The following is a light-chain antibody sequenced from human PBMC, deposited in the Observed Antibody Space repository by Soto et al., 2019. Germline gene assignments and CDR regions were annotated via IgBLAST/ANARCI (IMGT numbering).Light chain of an antibody. CDR2: DAS. V-gene: IGKV3-11*01. J-gene: IGKJ3*01. Sequence: EIVLTQSPATLYLSPGERATLSCRASQSVSSYLAWYQQKPGQAPRLLIYDASNRATGIPARFSGSGSGTDFTLTISSLEPEDFAVYYCQPRSKHYFTFGPGTKVDIK. CDR3: QPRSKHYFT. CDR1: QSVSSY.